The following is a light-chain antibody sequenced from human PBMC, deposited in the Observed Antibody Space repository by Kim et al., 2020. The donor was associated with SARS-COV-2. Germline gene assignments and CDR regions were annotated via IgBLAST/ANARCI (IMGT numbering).Light chain of an antibody. CDR3: NSRDSNDNVV. Sequence: AYGKTVRPTSQGDILKRYYATRYQQRQGQAPVIVIYGKSNRPSGIQDQYSGASSGNTASLTITGTQAGDEADYYCNSRDSNDNVVFGGGTQLAV. J-gene: IGLJ2*01. CDR2: GKS. CDR1: ILKRYY. V-gene: IGLV3-19*01.